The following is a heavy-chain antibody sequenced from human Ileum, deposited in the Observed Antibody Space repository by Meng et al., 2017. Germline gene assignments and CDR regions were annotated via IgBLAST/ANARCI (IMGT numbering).Heavy chain of an antibody. D-gene: IGHD1-26*01. Sequence: QVHXXXSGPGLVXXXATLSLICXVSGGSVSRAGYQWXWIRQPPGKGLEWIGYASTNYNPSLKSRVTISLDTSRNQFSLSLSSVTAADTAVYYCARDHMGSLDYWGQGILVTVSS. CDR3: ARDHMGSLDY. V-gene: IGHV4-61*08. CDR1: GGSVSRAGYQ. J-gene: IGHJ4*02. CDR2: AST.